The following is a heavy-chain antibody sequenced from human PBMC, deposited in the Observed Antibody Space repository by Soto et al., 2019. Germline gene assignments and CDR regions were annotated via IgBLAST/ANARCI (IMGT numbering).Heavy chain of an antibody. V-gene: IGHV3-64*01. Sequence: GGSLRLSCAASGFTFSSYAMHWVRQAPGKGLEYVSAISSNGGSTYYANSVKGRFTMSRDNSKNTLYLQMGSLRVEDMAVYYCEKDIDHYSRPPYYFDYCGQRTLVSVAS. D-gene: IGHD6-13*01. CDR2: ISSNGGST. CDR3: EKDIDHYSRPPYYFDY. CDR1: GFTFSSYA. J-gene: IGHJ4*02.